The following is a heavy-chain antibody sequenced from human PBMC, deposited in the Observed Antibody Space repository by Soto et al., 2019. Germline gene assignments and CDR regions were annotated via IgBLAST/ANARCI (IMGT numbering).Heavy chain of an antibody. CDR1: GFTFSIFG. J-gene: IGHJ5*01. D-gene: IGHD2-8*01. Sequence: GGSLRLSCAASGFTFSIFGIHWVRQAPGKGLEWVAFIWHDSSNKYYADSVEGRFAISRDNSKNTAYLQMNTLGVEDTGLYYCARDNSWVSDSWGQGTLVTVSS. CDR2: IWHDSSNK. CDR3: ARDNSWVSDS. V-gene: IGHV3-33*01.